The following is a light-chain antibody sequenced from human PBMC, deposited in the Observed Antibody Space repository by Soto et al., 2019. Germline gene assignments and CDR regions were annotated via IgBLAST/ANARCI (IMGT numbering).Light chain of an antibody. CDR1: QSVSSN. CDR2: GAS. Sequence: EIVMTQSPATLSVSPGERATLSCRASQSVSSNLAWYQQKPGQAPRLLIYGASTRATGISARFSGSGSGTEFTLTISSMQSEDCAVYYCQQYNNCPPMAFGQGTKVEIK. J-gene: IGKJ1*01. V-gene: IGKV3-15*01. CDR3: QQYNNCPPMA.